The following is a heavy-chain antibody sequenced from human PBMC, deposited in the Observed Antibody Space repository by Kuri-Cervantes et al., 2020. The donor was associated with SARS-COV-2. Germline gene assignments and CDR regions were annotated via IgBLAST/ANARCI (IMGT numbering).Heavy chain of an antibody. CDR2: ISGSGGAT. J-gene: IGHJ4*02. CDR3: AKPLGYSGYDPPDY. V-gene: IGHV3-23*01. CDR1: GFTFRSHA. D-gene: IGHD5-12*01. Sequence: LSLTCAASGFTFRSHAMIWVRQAPGKGLEWVSSISGSGGATYYADSAKGRFTISRDNSKNTLSLQMNSLRAEDTAVYYCAKPLGYSGYDPPDYWGQGTLVTVSS.